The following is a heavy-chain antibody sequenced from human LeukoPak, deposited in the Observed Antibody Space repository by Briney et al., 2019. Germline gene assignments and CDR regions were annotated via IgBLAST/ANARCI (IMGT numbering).Heavy chain of an antibody. CDR3: SRISGTSLGTRGGVDY. CDR2: ISSSGSTI. CDR1: GIIFGDYY. Sequence: GGSLRLSCAASGIIFGDYYMSWIRQAPGKGLEWISYISSSGSTIYYADSVKGRFTISRDNAKNSLYLQMNSLRAEDTAVYYCSRISGTSLGTRGGVDYWGQGTLVTVSS. D-gene: IGHD2-2*01. J-gene: IGHJ4*02. V-gene: IGHV3-11*01.